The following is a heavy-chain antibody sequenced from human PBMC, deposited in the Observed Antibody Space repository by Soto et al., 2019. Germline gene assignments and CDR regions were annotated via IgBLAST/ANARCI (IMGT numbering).Heavy chain of an antibody. Sequence: GASVKVSCKASGYTFTSYGISWVRQAPGQGLEWMGWISAYNGNTNYAQKLQGRVTMTTDTSTSTAYMELRSLRSDDTAVYYCARDLYCTNGVCYHPLDYWGQGTLVTVSS. CDR1: GYTFTSYG. D-gene: IGHD2-8*01. CDR3: ARDLYCTNGVCYHPLDY. J-gene: IGHJ4*02. V-gene: IGHV1-18*04. CDR2: ISAYNGNT.